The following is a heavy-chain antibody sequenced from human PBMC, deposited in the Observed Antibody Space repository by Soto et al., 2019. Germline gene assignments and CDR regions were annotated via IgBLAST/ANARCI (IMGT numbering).Heavy chain of an antibody. Sequence: QLHLVQSGAVVKKPGASVTVSCSASGYPVTAYYMHWVRQAPGRGLGRMGGINPATGAAKYTQTFPGRVTMTRDTSTSTVFRELTGLTSQDTAVFYCARGGGVGVAGAAAFDMWGQGTLVTVSS. CDR3: ARGGGVGVAGAAAFDM. CDR2: INPATGAA. CDR1: GYPVTAYY. J-gene: IGHJ3*02. D-gene: IGHD3-3*01. V-gene: IGHV1-2*02.